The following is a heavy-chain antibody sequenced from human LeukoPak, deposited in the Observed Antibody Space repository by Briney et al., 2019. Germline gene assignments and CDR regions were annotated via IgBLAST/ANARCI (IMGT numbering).Heavy chain of an antibody. J-gene: IGHJ4*02. Sequence: GRSLRLSCAASGFTFDDYAMHWVRQAPGKGLEWVSGISWNSGSIGYADSVKGRFTISRDNAKNSVYLQMNSLRAEDTALYYCAKDMREYSSAPDYWGQGTLVTVSS. CDR1: GFTFDDYA. D-gene: IGHD6-19*01. V-gene: IGHV3-9*01. CDR3: AKDMREYSSAPDY. CDR2: ISWNSGSI.